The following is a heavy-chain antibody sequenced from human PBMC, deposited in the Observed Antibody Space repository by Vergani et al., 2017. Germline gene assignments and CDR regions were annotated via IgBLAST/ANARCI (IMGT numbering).Heavy chain of an antibody. CDR1: GFTFDDYA. CDR3: SGSAEDVYYYYYGMDV. J-gene: IGHJ6*02. Sequence: EVQLVESGGGLVQPGRSLRLSCAASGFTFDDYAMHWVRQAPGKGLEWVSGISWNSGSIGYADSVKGRFTISRDNSKNTLYLQMNSLRAEDTAVYYCSGSAEDVYYYYYGMDVWGQGTTVTVSS. V-gene: IGHV3-9*01. CDR2: ISWNSGSI. D-gene: IGHD3-10*01.